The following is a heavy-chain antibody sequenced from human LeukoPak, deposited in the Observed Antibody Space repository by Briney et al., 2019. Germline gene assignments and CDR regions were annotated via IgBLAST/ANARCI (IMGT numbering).Heavy chain of an antibody. CDR3: ARDFSSSWYVFGY. V-gene: IGHV1-3*01. CDR2: ISAGNGNT. D-gene: IGHD6-13*01. CDR1: GYTFTSYV. Sequence: ASVKVSCKASGYTFTSYVIHWVRQASGQRPEWMGWISAGNGNTKYSQKFQGRVTITRDTSASTAYMELSSLRSEDTAVYYCARDFSSSWYVFGYWGQGILVTVSS. J-gene: IGHJ4*02.